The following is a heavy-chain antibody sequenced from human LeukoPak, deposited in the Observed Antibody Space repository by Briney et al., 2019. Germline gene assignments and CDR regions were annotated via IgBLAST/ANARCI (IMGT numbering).Heavy chain of an antibody. D-gene: IGHD4-17*01. V-gene: IGHV1-18*01. J-gene: IGHJ6*02. CDR3: ARDRAYGEVGMDV. CDR1: GYTFTSYG. Sequence: ASVKVSCKASGYTFTSYGIRWVRPAPGQGLEWMGWISAYNGNTNYAQKLQGRVTMTTDTSTSTAYMELRSLRSDDTAVYYCARDRAYGEVGMDVWGQGTTVTVSS. CDR2: ISAYNGNT.